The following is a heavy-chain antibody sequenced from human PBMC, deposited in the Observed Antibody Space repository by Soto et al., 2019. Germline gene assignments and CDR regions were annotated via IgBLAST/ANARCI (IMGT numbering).Heavy chain of an antibody. Sequence: GGSLRLSCAASGFTFSGSAMHWVRQAPGKGLEWVGRIRSKANSYATAYAASVKGRFTISRDDSKNTAYLQMNSLKTEDAAVYYCAKGLMLIEQQLVKRSLVYWGQGTLVTVSS. CDR3: AKGLMLIEQQLVKRSLVY. J-gene: IGHJ4*02. CDR2: IRSKANSYAT. D-gene: IGHD6-13*01. V-gene: IGHV3-73*01. CDR1: GFTFSGSA.